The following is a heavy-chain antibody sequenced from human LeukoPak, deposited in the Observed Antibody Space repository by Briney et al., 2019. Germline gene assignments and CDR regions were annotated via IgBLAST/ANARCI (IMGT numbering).Heavy chain of an antibody. CDR1: GYTFTDFG. V-gene: IGHV1-18*01. CDR2: SSAYNGDT. Sequence: GASVKVSCKASGYTFTDFGISWVRQAPGQGLEWMGWSSAYNGDTKYAQKFQGRVTMTTDTSTSTAYMELRSLRSDDTAVFYCTRDLGTYTSYGSIFFDFWGQGTLATVSS. D-gene: IGHD3-10*01. CDR3: TRDLGTYTSYGSIFFDF. J-gene: IGHJ4*02.